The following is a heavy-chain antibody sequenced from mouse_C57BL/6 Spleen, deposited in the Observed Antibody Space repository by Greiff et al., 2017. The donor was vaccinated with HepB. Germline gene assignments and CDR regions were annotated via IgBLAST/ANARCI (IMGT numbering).Heavy chain of an antibody. CDR2: INPNNGGT. D-gene: IGHD1-1*01. CDR1: GYTFTDYN. Sequence: EVQLQQSGPELVKPGASVKMSCKASGYTFTDYNMHWVKQSHGKSLEWIGYINPNNGGTSYNQKFKGKATLTGNKSSSTAYMELRSLTSEDSAVYYCARSDYYGSSYLAWFAYWGQGTLVTVSA. J-gene: IGHJ3*01. V-gene: IGHV1-22*01. CDR3: ARSDYYGSSYLAWFAY.